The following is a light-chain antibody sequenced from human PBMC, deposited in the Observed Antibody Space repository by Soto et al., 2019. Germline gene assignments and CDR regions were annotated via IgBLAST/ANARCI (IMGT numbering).Light chain of an antibody. Sequence: QSVLTQPRSVSGSPGQSVTISCTGTSSDVGGYIYVSWYQQYPAKAPKVMIYDVSRRPSGVPDRFSGSKSGNTASLTISGLQAEVEAVYHCCSYAGNKTVVFGGGTKVTVL. V-gene: IGLV2-11*01. CDR2: DVS. CDR3: CSYAGNKTVV. J-gene: IGLJ3*02. CDR1: SSDVGGYIY.